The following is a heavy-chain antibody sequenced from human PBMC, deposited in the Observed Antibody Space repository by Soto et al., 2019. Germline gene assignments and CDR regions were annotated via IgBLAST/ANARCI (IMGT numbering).Heavy chain of an antibody. Sequence: GGSLRLSCAASGFTFSGSAMHWVRQASGKGLEWVGRIRSKANSYATAYAASVKGRFTISRDDSKNTAYLQMNSLKTEDTAVYYCTSIYGPDYYYYYMDVWGKGTTVTVSS. CDR1: GFTFSGSA. J-gene: IGHJ6*03. CDR2: IRSKANSYAT. V-gene: IGHV3-73*01. D-gene: IGHD4-17*01. CDR3: TSIYGPDYYYYYMDV.